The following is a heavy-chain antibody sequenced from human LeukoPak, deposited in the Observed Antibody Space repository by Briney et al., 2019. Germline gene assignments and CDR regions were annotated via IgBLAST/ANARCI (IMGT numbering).Heavy chain of an antibody. V-gene: IGHV1-18*01. CDR1: GYTFTSYG. CDR2: ISAYNGNT. D-gene: IGHD3-3*01. CDR3: ARGKYYDFWSGLDLPDV. Sequence: ASVKVSCKASGYTFTSYGISWVRQAPGQGLEWMGWISAYNGNTNYAQKLQGRVTMTTDTSTSTAYMELRSLRSDDTAVYYCARGKYYDFWSGLDLPDVWGQGTTVTVSS. J-gene: IGHJ6*02.